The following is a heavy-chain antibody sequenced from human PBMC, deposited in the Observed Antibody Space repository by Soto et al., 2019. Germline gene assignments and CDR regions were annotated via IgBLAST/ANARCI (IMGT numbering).Heavy chain of an antibody. V-gene: IGHV3-43*01. CDR1: GFTFDDYT. CDR3: AKDKWWRAAAGTRVMDV. J-gene: IGHJ6*02. CDR2: ISWDGGST. D-gene: IGHD6-13*01. Sequence: GGSLRLSCAASGFTFDDYTMHWVRQAPGKGLEWVSLISWDGGSTYYADSVKGRFTISRDNSKNSLYLQMNSLRTEDTALYYCAKDKWWRAAAGTRVMDVWGQGTTVTVSS.